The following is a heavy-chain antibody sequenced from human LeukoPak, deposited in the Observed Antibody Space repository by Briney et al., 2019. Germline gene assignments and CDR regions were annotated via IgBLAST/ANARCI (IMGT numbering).Heavy chain of an antibody. D-gene: IGHD3-10*01. CDR3: ARTIPSGGGDY. J-gene: IGHJ4*02. CDR1: GYTFTSYY. CDR2: INPSGGST. Sequence: ASVKVSCKASGYTFTSYYMHWVRQAPGQGLEWMGIINPSGGSTSYAQKFQGRVTITADESTSTAYMELSSLRSEDTAVYYCARTIPSGGGDYWGQGTLVTVSS. V-gene: IGHV1-46*01.